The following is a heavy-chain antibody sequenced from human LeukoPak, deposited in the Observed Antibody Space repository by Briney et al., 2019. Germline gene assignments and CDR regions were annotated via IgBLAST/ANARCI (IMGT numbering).Heavy chain of an antibody. CDR2: ISGSGGST. CDR3: AKAGRASIVGAITGGDY. D-gene: IGHD1-26*01. CDR1: GFTFSNSA. V-gene: IGHV3-23*01. Sequence: GGSLRLSCAGSGFTFSNSAMTWVRQAPGKGLEWVSSISGSGGSTYYADSVKGRFTISRDNSKNTLYLQMNSLGAEDTAVYYCAKAGRASIVGAITGGDYWGQGTLVTVSS. J-gene: IGHJ4*02.